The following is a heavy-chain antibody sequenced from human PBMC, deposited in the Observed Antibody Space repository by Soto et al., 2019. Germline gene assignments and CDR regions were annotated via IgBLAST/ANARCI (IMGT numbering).Heavy chain of an antibody. CDR3: ASPREGQWLVFDH. CDR1: GFTFSDFG. D-gene: IGHD6-19*01. Sequence: PGGSLRLSCVVSGFTFSDFGMHWVRQSPGEGLAWVASISKDGLDRYYSESVKGRFTISRDDSKNTVLLQMNSLKVEDTAAYFCASPREGQWLVFDHWGQRTLVTVSS. J-gene: IGHJ4*02. V-gene: IGHV3-30*19. CDR2: ISKDGLDR.